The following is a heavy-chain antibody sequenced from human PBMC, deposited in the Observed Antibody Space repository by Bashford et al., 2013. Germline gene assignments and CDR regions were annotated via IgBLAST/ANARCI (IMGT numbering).Heavy chain of an antibody. Sequence: VASVKVSCKASGYAFISYGISWVRQAPGQGLEWIGIINPRIDTTSYTQKLRDRVTLTSNTSTSTVYMELSGLRSEDTAVYYCARSTGVNYYYYYGMDVWGPGTTVTVSS. V-gene: IGHV1-46*04. CDR1: GYAFISYG. CDR2: INPRIDTT. J-gene: IGHJ6*02. CDR3: ARSTGVNYYYYYGMDV. D-gene: IGHD3-9*01.